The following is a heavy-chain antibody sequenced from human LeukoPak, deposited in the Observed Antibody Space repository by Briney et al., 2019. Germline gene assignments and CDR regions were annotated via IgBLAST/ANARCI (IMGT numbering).Heavy chain of an antibody. D-gene: IGHD6-19*01. V-gene: IGHV3-23*01. CDR2: ISGSGGST. CDR1: GFPFNNYA. CDR3: AKDGRPSGWYVGVFDFDY. J-gene: IGHJ4*02. Sequence: PGGSLRLSCAASGFPFNNYAMSWVRQAPGKGLEWVSAISGSGGSTHYADSVKGRFTISRDNSKNTLYLQVNSLRAEDTAVYYCAKDGRPSGWYVGVFDFDYWGQGTLVTVSS.